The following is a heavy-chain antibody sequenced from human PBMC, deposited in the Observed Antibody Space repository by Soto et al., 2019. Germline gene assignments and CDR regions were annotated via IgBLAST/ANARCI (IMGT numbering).Heavy chain of an antibody. CDR3: AKDRFLGYCSSTSCYQFMDYMDV. D-gene: IGHD2-2*01. J-gene: IGHJ6*03. Sequence: GGSLRLSCAASGFTFSSYAMSWVRQAPGKGLEWVSAISGSGGSTYYADSVKGRFTISRDNSKNTLYLQMNSLRAEDTAVYYCAKDRFLGYCSSTSCYQFMDYMDVWGNGTTVTVSS. V-gene: IGHV3-23*01. CDR1: GFTFSSYA. CDR2: ISGSGGST.